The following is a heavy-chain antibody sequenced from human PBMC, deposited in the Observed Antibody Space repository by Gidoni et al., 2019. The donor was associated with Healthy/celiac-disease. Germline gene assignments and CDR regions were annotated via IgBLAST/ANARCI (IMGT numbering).Heavy chain of an antibody. D-gene: IGHD6-19*01. Sequence: EVQLVQSGAEVKTPGESLRISCKGSGYRFTIYWISWVRQMPGKGLEWMGRIDPSDSYTNYSPSFQGHVTISADKSISTAYLQWSSLKASDTAMYYCARPGGYSSGWYSNWGQGTLVTVSS. CDR1: GYRFTIYW. J-gene: IGHJ4*02. CDR3: ARPGGYSSGWYSN. V-gene: IGHV5-10-1*03. CDR2: IDPSDSYT.